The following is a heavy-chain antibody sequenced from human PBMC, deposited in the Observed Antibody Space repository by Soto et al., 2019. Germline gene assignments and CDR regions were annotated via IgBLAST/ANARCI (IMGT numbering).Heavy chain of an antibody. J-gene: IGHJ4*02. CDR2: ISYDGSNK. V-gene: IGHV3-30*18. CDR3: AKDRTDDHARYYYDSSGYYADY. D-gene: IGHD3-22*01. CDR1: GFTFSSYG. Sequence: ESGGGVVQPGRSLRLSCAASGFTFSSYGMHWVRQAPGKGLEWVAVISYDGSNKYYADSVKGRFTISRDNSKNTLYLQMNSLRAEDTAVYYCAKDRTDDHARYYYDSSGYYADYWGQGTLVTVSS.